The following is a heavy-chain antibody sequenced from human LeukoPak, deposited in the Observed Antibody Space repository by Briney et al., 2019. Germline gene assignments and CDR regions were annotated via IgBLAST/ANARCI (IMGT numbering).Heavy chain of an antibody. CDR2: IYTSGST. V-gene: IGHV4-4*09. D-gene: IGHD4/OR15-4a*01. J-gene: IGHJ6*03. Sequence: SETLSLTCTVSGGSMSFYYWSWIRQPPGRGLEWIGYIYTSGSTNYNPSLKSRVTISVDTSKNQFSLKLSSVTAADTAVDNSANHDAIYGAADVSMDVWGKGTPVTVSS. CDR1: GGSMSFYY. CDR3: ANHDAIYGAADVSMDV.